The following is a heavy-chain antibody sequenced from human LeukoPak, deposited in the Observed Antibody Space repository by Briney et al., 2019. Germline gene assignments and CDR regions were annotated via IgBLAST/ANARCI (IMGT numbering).Heavy chain of an antibody. CDR2: ISGSGGSI. Sequence: GGSLRLSCAASGFTFRNYVMTWVRQAPGKGLEWVSGISGSGGSIYYADSVKGRFTISRDNSKNTLFLQMNSLRAEDTAIYYCAKELHGFTDYYMDVWGKGTTVTVSS. J-gene: IGHJ6*03. CDR3: AKELHGFTDYYMDV. CDR1: GFTFRNYV. D-gene: IGHD3-10*01. V-gene: IGHV3-23*01.